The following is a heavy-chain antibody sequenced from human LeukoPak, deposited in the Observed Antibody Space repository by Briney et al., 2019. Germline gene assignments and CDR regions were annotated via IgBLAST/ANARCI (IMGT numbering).Heavy chain of an antibody. CDR3: ARDGYFDL. CDR1: GFTFSSYW. V-gene: IGHV3-53*01. J-gene: IGHJ2*01. CDR2: LYSGGST. Sequence: GGSLRLSCAASGFTFSSYWMSWVRQAPGKGLEWVSVLYSGGSTYYADSVKGRFTISRDNSKNTLYLQMNSLRAEDTAVYYCARDGYFDLWGRGTLVTVSS.